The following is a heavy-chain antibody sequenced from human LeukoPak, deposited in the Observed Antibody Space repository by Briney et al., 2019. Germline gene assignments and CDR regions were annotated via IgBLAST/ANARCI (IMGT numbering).Heavy chain of an antibody. D-gene: IGHD6-6*01. J-gene: IGHJ5*02. CDR1: GHTFTSYG. CDR2: ISAYNGNT. Sequence: GASVKVSCKASGHTFTSYGISWVRQAPGQGLEWMGWISAYNGNTSYAQKLQGRVTMTTDTSTSTAYMELRSLRSDDTAVYYCARVSSSKGVWFDPWGQGTLVTVSS. CDR3: ARVSSSKGVWFDP. V-gene: IGHV1-18*01.